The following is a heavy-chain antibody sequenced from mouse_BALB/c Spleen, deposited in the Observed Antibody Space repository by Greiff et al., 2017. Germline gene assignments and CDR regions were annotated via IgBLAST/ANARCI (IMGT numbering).Heavy chain of an antibody. V-gene: IGHV1-18*01. CDR2: INPNNGGT. D-gene: IGHD2-4*01. Sequence: EVKVVESGPELVKPGASVKISCKTSGYTFTEYTMHWVKQSHGKSLEWIGGINPNNGGTSYNQKFKGKATLTVDKSSSTAYMELRSLTSEDSAVYYCARTRDYDYDAGAWFAYWGQGTLVTVSA. CDR3: ARTRDYDYDAGAWFAY. CDR1: GYTFTEYT. J-gene: IGHJ3*01.